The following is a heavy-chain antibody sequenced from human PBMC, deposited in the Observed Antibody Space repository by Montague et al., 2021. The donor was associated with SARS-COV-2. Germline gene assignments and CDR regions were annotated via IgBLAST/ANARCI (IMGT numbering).Heavy chain of an antibody. Sequence: SETLSLTCTVSGGSISSPDYYWGWIRQSPGKGLEWIGSISYAGRTYYNPSLRSRVSFSMDTSKNQFSLSLNSVTAADTAVYFCARQLPSFCSINKSYHYYLDVWGQGALVTVSS. J-gene: IGHJ4*02. D-gene: IGHD2-2*01. CDR2: ISYAGRT. CDR3: ARQLPSFCSINKSYHYYLDV. CDR1: GGSISSPDYY. V-gene: IGHV4-39*01.